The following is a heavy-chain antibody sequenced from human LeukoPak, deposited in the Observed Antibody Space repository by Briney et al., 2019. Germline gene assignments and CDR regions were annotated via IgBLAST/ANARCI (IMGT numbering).Heavy chain of an antibody. CDR1: GGSFSGYY. D-gene: IGHD4-17*01. CDR3: AREATVTAIDY. J-gene: IGHJ4*02. Sequence: SETLSLTCAVYGGSFSGYYWSWIRQPPGKGLEWIGEISHSGSTNYNPSLKSRVTISVDTSKNQFSLKLSSVTAADTAVYYCAREATVTAIDYWGQGTLVTVSS. CDR2: ISHSGST. V-gene: IGHV4-34*01.